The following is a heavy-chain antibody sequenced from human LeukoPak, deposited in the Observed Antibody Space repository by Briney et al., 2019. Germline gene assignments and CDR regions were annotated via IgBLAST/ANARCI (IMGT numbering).Heavy chain of an antibody. CDR2: ISWNSGSI. D-gene: IGHD3-22*01. CDR3: AKDMSYYDSSGYPYYFDY. Sequence: GGSLRLSCAASGFTFDDYAMHWVRQAPGKGLEWVSGISWNSGSIGYADSVKGRFTISRDNAENSLYLQMNSLRAEDTALYYCAKDMSYYDSSGYPYYFDYWGQGTLVTVSS. J-gene: IGHJ4*02. V-gene: IGHV3-9*01. CDR1: GFTFDDYA.